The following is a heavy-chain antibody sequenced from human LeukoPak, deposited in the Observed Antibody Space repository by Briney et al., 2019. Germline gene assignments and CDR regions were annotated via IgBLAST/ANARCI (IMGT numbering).Heavy chain of an antibody. J-gene: IGHJ6*02. D-gene: IGHD3-10*01. CDR2: INPSGGTT. V-gene: IGHV1-46*01. CDR1: GYTFTSYY. CDR3: AMGSGSPPNYYGMDV. Sequence: ASVKVSCKASGYTFTSYYMHWVRQAPGQGLEWMGLINPSGGTTSYAQKFQGRVTMTRNTSISTAYMELSSLRSEDTAVYYCAMGSGSPPNYYGMDVWGQGTTVTVSS.